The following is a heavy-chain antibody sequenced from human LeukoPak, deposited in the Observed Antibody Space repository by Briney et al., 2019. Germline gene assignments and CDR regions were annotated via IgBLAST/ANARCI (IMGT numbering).Heavy chain of an antibody. CDR1: GFTFSSYG. J-gene: IGHJ5*02. CDR2: IPYDGSNK. CDR3: AKNGDCSGGSCYHSINWFDP. D-gene: IGHD2-15*01. V-gene: IGHV3-30*02. Sequence: GGSLRLSCAASGFTFSSYGMHWVRQTPGKGLEWVAFIPYDGSNKYYADSVKGRFTISRDNSKNTLYLQMKSLRVEDTAVYYCAKNGDCSGGSCYHSINWFDPWGQGTLVTVSS.